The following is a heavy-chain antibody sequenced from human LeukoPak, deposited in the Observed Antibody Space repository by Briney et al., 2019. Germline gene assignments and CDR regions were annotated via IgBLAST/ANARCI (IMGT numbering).Heavy chain of an antibody. Sequence: PAETLALTCTVSGGSFSSGSQHWSWIPQPPGKVLEWIGYMYSGGSTNYKPSLKSRVTISIDTSKNQFSLKLSSVSAADTAVYYFARDPGVGEFSWGQGTLVTVSS. CDR2: MYSGGST. CDR3: ARDPGVGEFS. CDR1: GGSFSSGSQH. D-gene: IGHD3-10*01. J-gene: IGHJ5*02. V-gene: IGHV4-61*01.